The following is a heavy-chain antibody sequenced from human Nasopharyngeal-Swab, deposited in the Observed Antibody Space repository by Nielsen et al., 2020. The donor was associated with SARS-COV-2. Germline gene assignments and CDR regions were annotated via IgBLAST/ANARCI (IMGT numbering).Heavy chain of an antibody. CDR2: IIPIFGTA. CDR1: GGTFSSYA. J-gene: IGHJ6*02. Sequence: SVKVSCKASGGTFSSYAISWVRQAPGQGLEWMGGIIPIFGTANYAQKFQGRVTITANESTSTAYMELSSLRSEDTAVYYCAREGDQTPGMLDVWGQGTTVTVSS. V-gene: IGHV1-69*13. CDR3: AREGDQTPGMLDV. D-gene: IGHD2-21*02.